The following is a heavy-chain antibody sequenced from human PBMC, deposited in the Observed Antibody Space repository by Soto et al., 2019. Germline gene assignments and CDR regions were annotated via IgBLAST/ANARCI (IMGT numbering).Heavy chain of an antibody. Sequence: PSETLSLTCTVSGGSISSYYWSWIRQPPGKGLEWIGYIYYSGSTNYNPSLKSRVTISVDTSKNQFSLKLSSVTAADTAVYYCASTDSSAALHYYYYYGMDVWGQGTTVTVSS. CDR1: GGSISSYY. CDR2: IYYSGST. D-gene: IGHD6-25*01. J-gene: IGHJ6*02. V-gene: IGHV4-59*01. CDR3: ASTDSSAALHYYYYYGMDV.